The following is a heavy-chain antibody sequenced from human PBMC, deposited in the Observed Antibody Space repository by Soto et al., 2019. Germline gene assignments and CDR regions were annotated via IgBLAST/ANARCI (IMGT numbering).Heavy chain of an antibody. CDR1: GFTFSSYA. V-gene: IGHV3-30-3*01. CDR2: ISYDGSNK. J-gene: IGHJ4*02. Sequence: QVQLVESGGGVVQPGRSLRLSCAASGFTFSSYAMHWVRQAPGKGLEWVAVISYDGSNKYYADSVKGRFTISRDNSKNTLYLQMNSLRAEDTAVYYCARGDSSGYYCDYWGQGTLVTVSS. D-gene: IGHD3-22*01. CDR3: ARGDSSGYYCDY.